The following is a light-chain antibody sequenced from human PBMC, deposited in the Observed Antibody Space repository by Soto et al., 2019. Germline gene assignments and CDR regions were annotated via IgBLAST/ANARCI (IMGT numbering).Light chain of an antibody. J-gene: IGLJ1*01. Sequence: QSALTQPASVSGSPGQSITISCTGTSTDVGRYNYVSWYQQHPGKAPKLMVYDVSNRPSWVSNRFSGSKSGITASLTISGLQAEDEAAYYCNSYASDSTDVFGTGTKLTVL. CDR3: NSYASDSTDV. CDR2: DVS. CDR1: STDVGRYNY. V-gene: IGLV2-14*01.